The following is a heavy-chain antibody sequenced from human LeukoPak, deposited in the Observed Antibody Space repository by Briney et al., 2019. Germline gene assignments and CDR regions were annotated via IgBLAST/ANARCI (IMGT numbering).Heavy chain of an antibody. V-gene: IGHV4-39*01. J-gene: IGHJ4*02. CDR3: ARAAYCGGDCYLFDY. D-gene: IGHD2-21*02. CDR2: IYYSGST. Sequence: SETLSLTCTVSGGSISNYYWGWIRQPPGKGLGWIGSIYYSGSTYYNSSLKSRVTISVDTSKNQFSLKLSSLTAADTAVYYCARAAYCGGDCYLFDYWGQGTLVTVFS. CDR1: GGSISNYY.